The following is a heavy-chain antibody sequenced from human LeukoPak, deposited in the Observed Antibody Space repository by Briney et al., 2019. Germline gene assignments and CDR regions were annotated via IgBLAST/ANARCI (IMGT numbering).Heavy chain of an antibody. D-gene: IGHD1-26*01. V-gene: IGHV3-21*01. CDR1: GFTFSSYS. CDR2: ISSSSSYI. J-gene: IGHJ4*02. Sequence: GGSLRLSCAASGFTFSSYSMNWVRQAPGKGLEWVSSISSSSSYIYYADSVKGRFTISRDNAKNSLYLQMNSLRAEDTAVYYCARAYSGSYLALGYWGQGTLVTVSS. CDR3: ARAYSGSYLALGY.